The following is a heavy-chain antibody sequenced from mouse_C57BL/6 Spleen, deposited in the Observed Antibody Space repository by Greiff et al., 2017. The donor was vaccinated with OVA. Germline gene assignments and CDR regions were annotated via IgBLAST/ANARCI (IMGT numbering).Heavy chain of an antibody. J-gene: IGHJ4*01. Sequence: QVQLQQSGAELVRPGASVTLSCKASGYTFTDYEMHWVKQTPVHGLEWIGAIDPETGGTAYNQKFKGKAILTADKSSSTAYMELRSLTSEDSAVYYCTRFYYGNYHAMDYWGQGTSVTVSS. CDR2: IDPETGGT. D-gene: IGHD2-1*01. CDR3: TRFYYGNYHAMDY. V-gene: IGHV1-15*01. CDR1: GYTFTDYE.